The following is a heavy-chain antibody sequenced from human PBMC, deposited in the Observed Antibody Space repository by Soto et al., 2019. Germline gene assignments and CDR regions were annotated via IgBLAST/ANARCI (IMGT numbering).Heavy chain of an antibody. CDR1: GFTLSSYG. CDR3: AKDYSPTSRGYCSGGSCYSNFPHDY. D-gene: IGHD2-15*01. J-gene: IGHJ4*02. CDR2: ISYDGSNK. Sequence: QVQLVESGGGVVQPGRSLRLSCAASGFTLSSYGMHWVRQAPGKGLEWVAVISYDGSNKYYADSVKGRFTISRDNSKNTLYLQMNSLRAEDTAVYYCAKDYSPTSRGYCSGGSCYSNFPHDYWGQGTLVTVSS. V-gene: IGHV3-30*18.